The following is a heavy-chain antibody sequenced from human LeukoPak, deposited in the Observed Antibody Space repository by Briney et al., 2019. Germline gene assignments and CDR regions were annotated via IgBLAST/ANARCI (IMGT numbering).Heavy chain of an antibody. CDR1: GYTFTSYY. D-gene: IGHD1-1*01. J-gene: IGHJ6*02. V-gene: IGHV1-46*01. CDR2: INPSGGST. CDR3: ARDPATGTFYYYYGMDV. Sequence: ASVKVSCKASGYTFTSYYMHWVRQAPGQGLEWMGIINPSGGSTSYAQKFQGRVTMTRDTSTSTVYMELSSLRSEDTAVYYCARDPATGTFYYYYGMDVWGQGTTVTVSS.